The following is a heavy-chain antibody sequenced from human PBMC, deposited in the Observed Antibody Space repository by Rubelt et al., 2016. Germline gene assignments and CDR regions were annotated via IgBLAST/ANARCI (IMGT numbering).Heavy chain of an antibody. Sequence: QVQLQQWGAGLLKPSETLSLTCVVSGGSFSTYYWSWIRQPPGKGLEWIGYIYYSGSTSYNPSLRSRVTISVDTTKNQFSLRLRSGIGADTAVDYCARGVRGGTGYSSRNLDYWGQGTLVTVSS. CDR3: ARGVRGGTGYSSRNLDY. V-gene: IGHV4-59*01. J-gene: IGHJ4*02. CDR1: GGSFSTYY. CDR2: IYYSGST. D-gene: IGHD6-13*01.